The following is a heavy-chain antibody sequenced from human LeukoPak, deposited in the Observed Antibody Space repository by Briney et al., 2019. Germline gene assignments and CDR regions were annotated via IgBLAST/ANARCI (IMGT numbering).Heavy chain of an antibody. CDR2: ISSSSSYI. CDR1: GFTFSSYS. Sequence: GRSLRLSCAASGFTFSSYSMNWVRQAPGKGLEWVSSISSSSSYIYYADSVKGRFTISRDNAKNSLYLQMSSLRAEDTAVYYCAELGITMIGGVWGKGTTVTISS. V-gene: IGHV3-21*01. D-gene: IGHD3-10*02. J-gene: IGHJ6*04. CDR3: AELGITMIGGV.